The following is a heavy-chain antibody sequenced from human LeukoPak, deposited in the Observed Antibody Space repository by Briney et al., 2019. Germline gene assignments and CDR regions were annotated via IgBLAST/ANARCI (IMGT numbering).Heavy chain of an antibody. V-gene: IGHV3-74*01. J-gene: IGHJ4*02. CDR3: VRDFRSADY. CDR2: ICPDGTVT. Sequence: GGSLRLSCAASGFTFSTYCMHWVRQAPGKGPMWVSRICPDGTVTNYADSVKARFIISRDNARNTVYPQMNSLRVEDTAVYYCVRDFRSADYWGQGTLVTVSS. CDR1: GFTFSTYC.